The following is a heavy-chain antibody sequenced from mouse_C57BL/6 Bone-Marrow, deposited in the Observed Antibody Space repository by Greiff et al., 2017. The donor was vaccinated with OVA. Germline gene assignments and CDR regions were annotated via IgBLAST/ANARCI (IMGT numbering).Heavy chain of an antibody. J-gene: IGHJ4*01. CDR2: LYPGSGST. CDR3: ARDGGNYLYYYAMDY. D-gene: IGHD1-1*02. CDR1: GYTFTSYW. V-gene: IGHV1-55*01. Sequence: QVQLQQPGAELVKPGASVKMSCKASGYTFTSYWITWVKQRPGQGLEWIGDLYPGSGSTNYNEKFKSKATLTVDTSSSTAYMQLSSLTSEDSAVYYCARDGGNYLYYYAMDYWGQGTSVTVSS.